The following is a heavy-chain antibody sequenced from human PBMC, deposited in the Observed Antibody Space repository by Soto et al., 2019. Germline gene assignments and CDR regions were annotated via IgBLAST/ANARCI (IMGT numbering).Heavy chain of an antibody. CDR2: ISAYNGNT. Sequence: QVQLVQSGAEVKKPGASVKVSCKASGYTFTSYGISWVRQAPGQGLEWMGWISAYNGNTNYAQKLQSRVTLTTDTSTRTAYVELRSLRSDDTAVYYCARVKYRPPYSVYYGMEDWGQGTTVTVSS. V-gene: IGHV1-18*01. CDR3: ARVKYRPPYSVYYGMED. CDR1: GYTFTSYG. D-gene: IGHD2-15*01. J-gene: IGHJ6*02.